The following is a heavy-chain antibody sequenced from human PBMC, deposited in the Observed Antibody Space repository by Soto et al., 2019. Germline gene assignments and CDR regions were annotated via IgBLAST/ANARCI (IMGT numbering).Heavy chain of an antibody. Sequence: QITLKESGPTLVKPTQTLTLTCTFSAFSLSTGGVGVGWIRQPPGKALEWLALMYWDDDKRYSPSLRSRLTITKDTSKNQVVLTITNMDPVDTTTYYCIQSRCGGDCLQTYASYYFFGMDVWGQGTTVTVSS. J-gene: IGHJ6*02. D-gene: IGHD2-21*02. CDR3: IQSRCGGDCLQTYASYYFFGMDV. CDR2: MYWDDDK. CDR1: AFSLSTGGVG. V-gene: IGHV2-5*02.